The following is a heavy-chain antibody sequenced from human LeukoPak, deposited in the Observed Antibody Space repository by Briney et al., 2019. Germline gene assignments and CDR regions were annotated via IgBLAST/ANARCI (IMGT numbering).Heavy chain of an antibody. CDR3: ARDEVYGELYY. Sequence: SETLSLTCSVSGESIGSYFWSWIRQPAGKGLEWIGRISASGSTYYSPSLKSRVSMSLDESKDQFSLNLTSLSAADTAIYYCARDEVYGELYYWGQGTLVSVSS. CDR1: GESIGSYF. V-gene: IGHV4-4*07. D-gene: IGHD3-10*01. J-gene: IGHJ4*02. CDR2: ISASGST.